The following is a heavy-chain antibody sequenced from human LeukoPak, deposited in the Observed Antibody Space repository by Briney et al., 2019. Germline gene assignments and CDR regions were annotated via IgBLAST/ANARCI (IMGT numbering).Heavy chain of an antibody. V-gene: IGHV3-64*01. CDR3: ARAPSGYDPENYYYYYYYMDV. D-gene: IGHD5-12*01. J-gene: IGHJ6*03. CDR1: EFTFSSYS. Sequence: GGSLRLSCAASEFTFSSYSMNWVRQAPGKGLEYVSAISSNGGSTYYANSVKGRFTISRDNSKNTLYLQMGSLRAEDMAVYYCARAPSGYDPENYYYYYYYMDVWGKGTTVTVSS. CDR2: ISSNGGST.